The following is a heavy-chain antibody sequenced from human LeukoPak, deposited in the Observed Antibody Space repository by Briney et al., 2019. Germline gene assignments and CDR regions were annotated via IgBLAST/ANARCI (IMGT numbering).Heavy chain of an antibody. J-gene: IGHJ4*02. Sequence: PGGCLRLSCAAPGFTFNNFWMSSVRQAPGNGLEWVANINEDGSEKYYVDSVKGRFTISRDNADNSLYLQMNSLRAEDTAVYFCASGGHLDYWGQGTLVTVSS. CDR1: GFTFNNFW. CDR3: ASGGHLDY. D-gene: IGHD3-16*01. CDR2: INEDGSEK. V-gene: IGHV3-7*01.